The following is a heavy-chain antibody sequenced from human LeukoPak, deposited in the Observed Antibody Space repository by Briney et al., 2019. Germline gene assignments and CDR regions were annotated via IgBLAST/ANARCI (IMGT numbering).Heavy chain of an antibody. CDR1: GFTFSSYA. CDR3: ARDFRYGYYGTTPRPWQLDY. V-gene: IGHV3-30-3*01. CDR2: ISYDGSNK. D-gene: IGHD5-18*01. J-gene: IGHJ4*02. Sequence: GGSLRLSCAASGFTFSSYAMHWVRQAPGKGLEWVAVISYDGSNKYYTDSVKGRFTISRDNSKNTLYLQIDSLRAEDTALFYCARDFRYGYYGTTPRPWQLDYWGQGTLVSVSS.